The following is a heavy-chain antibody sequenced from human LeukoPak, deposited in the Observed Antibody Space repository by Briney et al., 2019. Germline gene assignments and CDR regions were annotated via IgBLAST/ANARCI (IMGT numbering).Heavy chain of an antibody. CDR2: ISYDGSNK. J-gene: IGHJ4*02. Sequence: QTGGSLRLSCAASGFTSSSYGMHWVRQAPGKGLEWVAVISYDGSNKYYADSVKGRFTISRDNSKNTLYLQMNSLRAEDTAVYYCAKSGWELENYFDYWGQGTLVTVSS. V-gene: IGHV3-30*18. CDR3: AKSGWELENYFDY. CDR1: GFTSSSYG. D-gene: IGHD1-26*01.